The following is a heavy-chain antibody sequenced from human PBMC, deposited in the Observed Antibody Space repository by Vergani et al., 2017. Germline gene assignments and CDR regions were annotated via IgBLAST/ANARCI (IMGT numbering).Heavy chain of an antibody. J-gene: IGHJ4*02. CDR3: EVHSGSYRLDY. CDR2: FHHSGTT. Sequence: QVQLQESGPGLVKPSETLFPMCAVSGYSISDGYFWDWIRQPPGRGLEWVGSFHHSGTTSYNPSLRSRVIISPDTSNNRFSLEVTSVTVADTAVYYCEVHSGSYRLDYWGQGTLVTVSS. V-gene: IGHV4-38-2*01. D-gene: IGHD3-16*02. CDR1: GYSISDGYF.